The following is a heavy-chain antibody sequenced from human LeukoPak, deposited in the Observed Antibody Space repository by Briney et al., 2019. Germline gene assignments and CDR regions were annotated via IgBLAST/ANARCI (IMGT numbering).Heavy chain of an antibody. J-gene: IGHJ4*02. CDR2: IYYNGAT. Sequence: SETLSLTCTVSGGSISTDYWTWIRQPPGKGLEWIGYIYYNGATSYNPSLKSRVTISVDTSKEQFSLKLTPVTAADKAVYYCSRYGGSGWVIDNWGQGTLVTVSS. V-gene: IGHV4-59*08. CDR1: GGSISTDY. D-gene: IGHD6-19*01. CDR3: SRYGGSGWVIDN.